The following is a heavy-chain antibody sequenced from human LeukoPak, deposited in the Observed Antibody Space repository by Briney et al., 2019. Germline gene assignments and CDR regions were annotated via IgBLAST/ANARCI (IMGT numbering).Heavy chain of an antibody. CDR2: ISSRGSTI. D-gene: IGHD3-10*01. J-gene: IGHJ3*02. CDR3: ARFVGDQDAFDI. Sequence: PGGSLRLSCAASGFTFSSYEMNWVRQAPGKGLEWVSYISSRGSTIYYADSVKGRFTISRDNAKNSLYLQMNSLRAEDTAVYYCARFVGDQDAFDIWGQGTMVTVSS. V-gene: IGHV3-48*03. CDR1: GFTFSSYE.